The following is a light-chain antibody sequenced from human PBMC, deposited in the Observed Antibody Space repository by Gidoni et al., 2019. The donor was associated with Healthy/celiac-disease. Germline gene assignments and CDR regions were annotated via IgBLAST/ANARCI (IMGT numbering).Light chain of an antibody. CDR1: QGISSY. CDR3: HQLNSYPPGLT. V-gene: IGKV1-9*01. J-gene: IGKJ4*01. CDR2: AAS. Sequence: DIQLTQSPSFLSASVGDRVTITCRTSQGISSYLAWYQQKPGKAPKLLIYAASTLQSGVPSRFSGSGSVTEFTLTISSLQPEDFATYYCHQLNSYPPGLTFGGGTKVEIK.